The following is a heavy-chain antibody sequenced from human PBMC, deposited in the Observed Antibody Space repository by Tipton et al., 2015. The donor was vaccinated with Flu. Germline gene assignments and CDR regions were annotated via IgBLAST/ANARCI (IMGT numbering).Heavy chain of an antibody. D-gene: IGHD3-22*01. Sequence: LRLSCTVSGGSISSYYCSWIRQPPGKGLEWIGYIYYSGSTNYNPSLKSRVTISVDTSKNQFSLKLSSVTAADTAVYYCARDPDYYDGGAFDIWGQGTMVTVSS. CDR1: GGSISSYY. J-gene: IGHJ3*02. CDR2: IYYSGST. CDR3: ARDPDYYDGGAFDI. V-gene: IGHV4-59*01.